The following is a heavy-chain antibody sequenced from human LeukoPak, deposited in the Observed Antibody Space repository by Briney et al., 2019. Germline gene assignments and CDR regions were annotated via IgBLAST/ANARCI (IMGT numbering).Heavy chain of an antibody. V-gene: IGHV3-21*01. D-gene: IGHD3-9*01. Sequence: PGGSLRLSCAASGFTFSSYMNWVRQAPGKGLEWVSSISSTSSYIYYADSMKGRFTISRDNAKNSLYLQMNSLRADDTAVYYCARGQSRYFDGYLGFFDYWGQGTLVTVSS. CDR3: ARGQSRYFDGYLGFFDY. J-gene: IGHJ4*02. CDR1: GFTFSSY. CDR2: ISSTSSYI.